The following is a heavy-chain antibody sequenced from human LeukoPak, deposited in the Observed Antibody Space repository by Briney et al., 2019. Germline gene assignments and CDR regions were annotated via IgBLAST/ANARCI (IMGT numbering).Heavy chain of an antibody. Sequence: SVKVSCKASGGTFSSYAISWVRQAPGQGLEWMGGIIPIFGTANYAQKFQGRVTITADESTSTAYMELSSLRSEDTAVYYCARGGEQQLVLNALDIWGQGTMVTVSS. CDR1: GGTFSSYA. V-gene: IGHV1-69*13. J-gene: IGHJ3*02. CDR2: IIPIFGTA. CDR3: ARGGEQQLVLNALDI. D-gene: IGHD6-13*01.